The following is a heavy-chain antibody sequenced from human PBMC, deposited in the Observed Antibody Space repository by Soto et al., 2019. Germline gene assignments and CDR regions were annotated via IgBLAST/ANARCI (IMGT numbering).Heavy chain of an antibody. Sequence: QVQLVQSGAEVKKPGASVKVSCKASGYTFTSYGISWVRQAPGQGLEWMGWINGYNGNTNQAQKLQGRLTMSTDPPPRPAYMEGRRPRSDDAAVDYCARKGDAPYYYYGMDVLCQGTTVTVSS. J-gene: IGHJ6*02. CDR2: INGYNGNT. D-gene: IGHD3-16*01. V-gene: IGHV1-18*01. CDR3: ARKGDAPYYYYGMDV. CDR1: GYTFTSYG.